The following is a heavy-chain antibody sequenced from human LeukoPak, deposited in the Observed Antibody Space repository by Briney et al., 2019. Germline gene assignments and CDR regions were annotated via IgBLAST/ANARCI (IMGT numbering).Heavy chain of an antibody. CDR3: ARTELLPNYYYYYGMDV. CDR1: GGSISSGDYY. V-gene: IGHV4-30-4*01. CDR2: IYYSGST. D-gene: IGHD2-15*01. J-gene: IGHJ6*02. Sequence: PSETLSLTCTVSGGSISSGDYYWRWLRQPPGKGLEWIAYIYYSGSTYYNPSLKSRVTISVDTSKNQFSLKLSSVTAADTAVYYCARTELLPNYYYYYGMDVWGQGTTVTVSS.